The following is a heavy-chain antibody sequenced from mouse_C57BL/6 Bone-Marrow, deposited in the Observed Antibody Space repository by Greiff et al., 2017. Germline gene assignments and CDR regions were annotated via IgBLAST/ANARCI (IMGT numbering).Heavy chain of an antibody. CDR2: ISSGGSYT. CDR1: GFTFSSYG. D-gene: IGHD4-1*01. CDR3: AREGTEKTY. V-gene: IGHV5-6*02. Sequence: DVTFVVSGGVLVKPGGSLKLFCVASGFTFSSYGLSWVRQTSDKRLEWVATISSGGSYTYYPDSVKGRFTISRDNAKNTLYLQMSSLKSEDTAMYYCAREGTEKTYWGQGTLVTNSA. J-gene: IGHJ3*01.